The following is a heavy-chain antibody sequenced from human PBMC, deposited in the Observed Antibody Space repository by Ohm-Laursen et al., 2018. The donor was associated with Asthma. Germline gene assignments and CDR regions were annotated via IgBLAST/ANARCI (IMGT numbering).Heavy chain of an antibody. D-gene: IGHD3-3*01. CDR1: GITFSNAW. CDR3: VSQQLESPMDV. Sequence: SLRLSCTASGITFSNAWMSWVRQAPGKGLEWIGRIQSKSDGGTKDYAAPVKGRFSISRDDSKNTLYLEMNSLKTEDTAVYYCVSQQLESPMDVWGQGTMVTVSS. J-gene: IGHJ6*02. CDR2: IQSKSDGGTK. V-gene: IGHV3-15*01.